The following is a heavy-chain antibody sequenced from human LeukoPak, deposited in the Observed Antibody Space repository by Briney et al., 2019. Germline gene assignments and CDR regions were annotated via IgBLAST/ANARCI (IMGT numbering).Heavy chain of an antibody. V-gene: IGHV4-39*07. J-gene: IGHJ4*02. D-gene: IGHD5-18*01. Sequence: PSETLSLTCTVSGGSISSSSYYWGWIRQPPGKGLEWIGSIYYSGSTYYNPSLKSRVTISVDTSKNQFSLKLSSVTAADTAVYYCARYGGYSYGPGVDYWGQGTLVTVSS. CDR2: IYYSGST. CDR3: ARYGGYSYGPGVDY. CDR1: GGSISSSSYY.